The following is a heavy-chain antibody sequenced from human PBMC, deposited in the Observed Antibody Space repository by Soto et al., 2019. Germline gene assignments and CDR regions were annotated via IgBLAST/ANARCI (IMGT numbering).Heavy chain of an antibody. Sequence: SVKVSCKASGGTFSSYAISWVRQAPGQGLEWMGGIIPIFGTANYAQKFQGRVTITADKSTSTAYMELSSLRAEDTAVYYCVRLGYCSGDSCYPWAPNYYYYGMDVWGQGTTVTVSS. J-gene: IGHJ6*02. CDR3: VRLGYCSGDSCYPWAPNYYYYGMDV. V-gene: IGHV1-69*06. D-gene: IGHD2-15*01. CDR2: IIPIFGTA. CDR1: GGTFSSYA.